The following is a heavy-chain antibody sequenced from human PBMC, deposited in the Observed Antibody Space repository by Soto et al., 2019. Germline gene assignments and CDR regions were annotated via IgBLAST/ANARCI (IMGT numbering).Heavy chain of an antibody. CDR2: IYYSGST. CDR3: ARVDYDFWSGYGQGMDV. D-gene: IGHD3-3*01. Sequence: QVQLQESGPGLVKPSETLSLTCTVSGGSISSYYWSWIRQPPGKGLEWIGYIYYSGSTNYNPSLKSRVTISVDTSKNQFSLKLSSVTAADTAVYYCARVDYDFWSGYGQGMDVWGKGTTVTVSS. J-gene: IGHJ6*03. V-gene: IGHV4-59*01. CDR1: GGSISSYY.